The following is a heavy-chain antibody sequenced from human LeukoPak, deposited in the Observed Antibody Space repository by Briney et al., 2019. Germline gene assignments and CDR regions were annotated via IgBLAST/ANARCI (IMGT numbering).Heavy chain of an antibody. Sequence: KTSETLSLTCTVSGGSISSYYWSWIRQPPGKGLEWIGYIYYSGSTNYNPSLKSRVTISVDTSKNQFSLKLSSVTAADTAVYYCARGTNWAYYGMDVWGQGTTVTVSS. V-gene: IGHV4-59*01. CDR2: IYYSGST. J-gene: IGHJ6*02. CDR1: GGSISSYY. D-gene: IGHD2-2*01. CDR3: ARGTNWAYYGMDV.